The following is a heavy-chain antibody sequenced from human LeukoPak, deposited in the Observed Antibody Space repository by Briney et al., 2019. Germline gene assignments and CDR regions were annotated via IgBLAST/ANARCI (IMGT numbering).Heavy chain of an antibody. CDR2: IYYSGST. CDR3: ARGVSWDIDY. V-gene: IGHV4-39*01. J-gene: IGHJ4*02. Sequence: PSETLSLTCTVSGGSISSSSYYWGWIRQPPGKGLEWIGSIYYSGSTYYNPSLKSRVTISVDTSKNQFSLKLSSVTAADTAVYYCARGVSWDIDYWGQGTLVTVSS. D-gene: IGHD6-13*01. CDR1: GGSISSSSYY.